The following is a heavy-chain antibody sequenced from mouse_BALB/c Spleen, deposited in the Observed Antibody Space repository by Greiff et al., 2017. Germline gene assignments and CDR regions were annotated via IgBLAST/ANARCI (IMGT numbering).Heavy chain of an antibody. D-gene: IGHD2-12*01. Sequence: VQLQQSGAELVKPGASVKLSCKASGYTFTSYYMYWVKQRPGQGLEWIGEINPSNGGTNFNEKFKSKATLTVDKSSSTAYMQLSSLTSEDSAVYYCTRDDQGAMDYWGQGTSVTVSS. CDR1: GYTFTSYY. CDR3: TRDDQGAMDY. CDR2: INPSNGGT. V-gene: IGHV1S81*02. J-gene: IGHJ4*01.